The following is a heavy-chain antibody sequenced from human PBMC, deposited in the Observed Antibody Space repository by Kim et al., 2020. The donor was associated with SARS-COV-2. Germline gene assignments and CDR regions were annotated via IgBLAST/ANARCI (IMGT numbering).Heavy chain of an antibody. CDR2: IYYSGST. D-gene: IGHD6-13*01. J-gene: IGHJ6*02. Sequence: SETLSLTCTVSGGSISSGDYYWSWIRQPPGKGLEWIGYIYYSGSTYYNPSLKSRVTISVDTSKNQFSLKLSSVTAADTAVYYCARSFPLSSSWHYYYYYGMDVWGQGTTVTVSS. V-gene: IGHV4-30-4*01. CDR1: GGSISSGDYY. CDR3: ARSFPLSSSWHYYYYYGMDV.